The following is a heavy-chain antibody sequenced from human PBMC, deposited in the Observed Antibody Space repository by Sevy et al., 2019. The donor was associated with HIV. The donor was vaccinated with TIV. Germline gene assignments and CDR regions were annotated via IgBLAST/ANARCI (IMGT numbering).Heavy chain of an antibody. D-gene: IGHD6-13*01. CDR3: VRVPAAAGTRGYFDY. V-gene: IGHV1-2*06. Sequence: ASVKVSCKTSGYSFSGYNMHWVRQAHGQGLEWMGRINPTSGGTKFAERFQGRVTMTRDMSISTAYMELSSLRSDDTAVYYCVRVPAAAGTRGYFDYWGQGTLVTVSS. J-gene: IGHJ4*02. CDR1: GYSFSGYN. CDR2: INPTSGGT.